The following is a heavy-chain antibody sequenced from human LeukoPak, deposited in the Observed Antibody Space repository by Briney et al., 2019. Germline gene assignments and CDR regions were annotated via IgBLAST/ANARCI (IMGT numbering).Heavy chain of an antibody. D-gene: IGHD4-17*01. Sequence: PVASVKVSCKASGGTFSSYAISWVRQAPGQGLEWVGGIIPIFGTANYAQKFQGRVTITADESTSTAYMELSSLRSEDTAVYYCARDRPTGYDFDYWGQGTLVTVSS. J-gene: IGHJ4*02. CDR1: GGTFSSYA. V-gene: IGHV1-69*13. CDR2: IIPIFGTA. CDR3: ARDRPTGYDFDY.